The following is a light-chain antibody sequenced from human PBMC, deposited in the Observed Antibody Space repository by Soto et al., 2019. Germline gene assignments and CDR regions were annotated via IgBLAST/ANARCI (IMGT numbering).Light chain of an antibody. J-gene: IGKJ3*01. CDR1: QGIRSD. CDR2: AAS. V-gene: IGKV1-9*01. CDR3: QQLNSYSRT. Sequence: IQFTQSPSSPPASVGDRVTITCRASQGIRSDLAWYQQIPGKAPKLLIYAASPLQSGVRSRFSGSGSGTDFTRTISSLQPEDFATDYCQQLNSYSRTFGPGTKVDIK.